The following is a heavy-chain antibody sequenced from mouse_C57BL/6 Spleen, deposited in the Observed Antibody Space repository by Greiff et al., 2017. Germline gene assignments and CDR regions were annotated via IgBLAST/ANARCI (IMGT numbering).Heavy chain of an antibody. Sequence: EVMLVESGTVLARPGASVKMSCKTSGYTFTSYWMHWVKQRPGQGLEWIGAIYPGNSDTSYNQKFKGKAKLTAVTSASTAYMELSSLTNEDSAVYYCTRERFITTVEGIAYWGQGTLVTVSA. CDR2: IYPGNSDT. D-gene: IGHD1-1*01. CDR1: GYTFTSYW. J-gene: IGHJ3*01. CDR3: TRERFITTVEGIAY. V-gene: IGHV1-5*01.